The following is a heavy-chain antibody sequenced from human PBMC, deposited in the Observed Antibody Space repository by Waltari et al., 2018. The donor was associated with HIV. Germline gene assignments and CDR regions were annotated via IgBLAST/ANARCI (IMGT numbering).Heavy chain of an antibody. V-gene: IGHV1-18*01. Sequence: QVQLVQSGAEVKKPGASVKVSCKASGYTFTSYGISWVRQAPGQGLEWMGWLSAYKGITNYAQMLRGKGTMPANTSTSTAYVGLRGLRSDDTAVYYWARVGCSSASCYNGWFDPWGQGTLVTVSS. CDR2: LSAYKGIT. D-gene: IGHD2-2*02. CDR3: ARVGCSSASCYNGWFDP. CDR1: GYTFTSYG. J-gene: IGHJ5*02.